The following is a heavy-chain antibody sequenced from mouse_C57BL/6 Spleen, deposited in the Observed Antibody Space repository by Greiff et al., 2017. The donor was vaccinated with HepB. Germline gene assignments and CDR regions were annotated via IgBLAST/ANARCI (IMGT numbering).Heavy chain of an antibody. CDR3: ASKTAQATFAY. J-gene: IGHJ3*01. V-gene: IGHV1-80*01. CDR1: GYAFSSYW. Sequence: QVQLKESGAELVKPGASVKISCKASGYAFSSYWMNWVKQRPGKGLEWIGQIYPGDGDTNYNGKFKGKATLTADKSSSTAYMQLSSLTSEDSAVYFCASKTAQATFAYWGQGTLVTVSA. D-gene: IGHD3-2*02. CDR2: IYPGDGDT.